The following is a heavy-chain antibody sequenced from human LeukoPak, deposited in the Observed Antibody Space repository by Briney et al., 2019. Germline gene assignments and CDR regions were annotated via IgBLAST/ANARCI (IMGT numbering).Heavy chain of an antibody. J-gene: IGHJ6*03. CDR3: ARDLAADGMYYYYYMDV. CDR2: IYHSGST. D-gene: IGHD6-13*01. Sequence: SETLSLTCTVSGYSISSGYYWGWIRQPPGKGLEWIGSIYHSGSTYYNPSLKSRVTISVDTSKNQFSLKLSSVTAADTAVYYCARDLAADGMYYYYYMDVWGKGTTVTVSS. CDR1: GYSISSGYY. V-gene: IGHV4-38-2*02.